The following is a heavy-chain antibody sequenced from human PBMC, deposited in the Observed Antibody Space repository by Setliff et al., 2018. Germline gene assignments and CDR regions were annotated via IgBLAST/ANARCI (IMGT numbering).Heavy chain of an antibody. J-gene: IGHJ3*02. V-gene: IGHV4-38-2*02. D-gene: IGHD6-19*01. Sequence: SETLSLTCAVSGYSISSGYYWGWIRQPPGKGLEWIGSIYHSGSTYYNPSLKSRVTISVDTSKNQFSLKLSSVTAADTAVYYCARDRVGSGWPDAFDIWGQGTMVTV. CDR3: ARDRVGSGWPDAFDI. CDR2: IYHSGST. CDR1: GYSISSGYY.